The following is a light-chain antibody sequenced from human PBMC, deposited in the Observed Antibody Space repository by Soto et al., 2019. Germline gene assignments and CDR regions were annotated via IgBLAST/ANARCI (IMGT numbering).Light chain of an antibody. CDR3: SSYTGSSTLV. V-gene: IGLV2-14*01. J-gene: IGLJ2*01. CDR2: DVS. Sequence: QSALTQPASVSGSPGQSITISCTGTSSDVGSYNFVSWYQQHPGKAPKLMIYDVSKRPSGVSNRFSGSKSGNTASLTISGLQAEDEADYYCSSYTGSSTLVFGGVTKVTVL. CDR1: SSDVGSYNF.